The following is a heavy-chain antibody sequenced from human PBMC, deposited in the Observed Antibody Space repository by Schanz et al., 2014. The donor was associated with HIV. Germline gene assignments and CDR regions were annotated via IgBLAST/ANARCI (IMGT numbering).Heavy chain of an antibody. D-gene: IGHD4-17*01. J-gene: IGHJ4*02. CDR1: GFTFSDYY. V-gene: IGHV3-11*01. CDR3: ARAPYGVDLYFDY. Sequence: QVQLVESGGGLVKPGGSLRLSCAASGFTFSDYYMSWIRQAPGRGLEWLSYIDRSRYTINYADSVKGRFTISRDNANNSLFLQMNSLRAEDTAVYYCARAPYGVDLYFDYWGQGLLDTVSS. CDR2: IDRSRYTI.